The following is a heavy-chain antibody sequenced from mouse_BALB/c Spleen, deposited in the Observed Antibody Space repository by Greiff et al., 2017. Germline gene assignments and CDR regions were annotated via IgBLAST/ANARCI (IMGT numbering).Heavy chain of an antibody. Sequence: EVKVVESGGGLVKPGGSLKLSCAASGFTFSSYAMSWVRQSPEKRLEWVAEISSGGSYTYYPDTVTGRFTISRDNAKNTLYLEMSSLRSEDTAMYYCARILRGFDVWGAGTTVTVSS. CDR2: ISSGGSYT. V-gene: IGHV5-9-4*01. J-gene: IGHJ1*01. CDR3: ARILRGFDV. CDR1: GFTFSSYA.